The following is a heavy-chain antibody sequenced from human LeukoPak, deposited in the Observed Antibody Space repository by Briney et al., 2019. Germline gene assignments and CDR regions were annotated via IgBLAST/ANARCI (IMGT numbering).Heavy chain of an antibody. CDR2: INPNSGGT. J-gene: IGHJ4*02. CDR1: GYTFTGYW. CDR3: ARDRDSSSWYRFFL. D-gene: IGHD6-13*01. V-gene: IGHV1-2*02. Sequence: GASVKVSCKAFGYTFTGYWMHWVRQAPGQGPEWMGWINPNSGGTNYAQKFQGRVTMTRDTSISTAYMELSRLRSDDTAVYYCARDRDSSSWYRFFLWGQGTLVTVSS.